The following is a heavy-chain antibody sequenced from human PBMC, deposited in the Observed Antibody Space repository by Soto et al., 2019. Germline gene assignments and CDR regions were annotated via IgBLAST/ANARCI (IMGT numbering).Heavy chain of an antibody. CDR2: IYYSGST. J-gene: IGHJ3*02. D-gene: IGHD2-2*01. V-gene: IGHV4-39*01. Sequence: KPSETLSLTCTVSGGSISSSSYYWGWIRQPPGKGLEWIGSIYYSGSTYYNPSLKSRVTISVDTSKNQFSLKLSSVTAADTAVYYCARHPKYCSSTSCRGAFDIWGQGTMVTVSS. CDR3: ARHPKYCSSTSCRGAFDI. CDR1: GGSISSSSYY.